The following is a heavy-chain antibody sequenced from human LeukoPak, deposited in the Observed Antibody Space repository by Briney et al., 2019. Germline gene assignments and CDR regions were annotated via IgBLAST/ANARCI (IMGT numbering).Heavy chain of an antibody. CDR2: IKQDGSEK. CDR3: ARDSPYYGPNPQYYYYGMDV. D-gene: IGHD3-22*01. V-gene: IGHV3-7*01. Sequence: PGGSLRLSCAASGFTFSSYWMSWVRQAPGKGLEWVANIKQDGSEKYYVDSVKGRFTISRDNAKNSLYLQMNSLRAEDTAVYYCARDSPYYGPNPQYYYYGMDVWGQGTTVTVSS. J-gene: IGHJ6*02. CDR1: GFTFSSYW.